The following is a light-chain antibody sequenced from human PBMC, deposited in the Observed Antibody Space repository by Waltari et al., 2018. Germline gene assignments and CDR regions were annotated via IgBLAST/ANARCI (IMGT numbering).Light chain of an antibody. CDR2: AAS. V-gene: IGKV1-9*01. CDR1: QGINNY. CDR3: QQLNSYPQT. Sequence: DVQLTQSPSFLSACVGDRVTVTCRASQGINNYVAWYQQKAGKAPKLLIYAASLLYSGVPSRFTGSGSGTEFTLTISSLQPEDFATYYCQQLNSYPQTFGGGTKVEIK. J-gene: IGKJ4*01.